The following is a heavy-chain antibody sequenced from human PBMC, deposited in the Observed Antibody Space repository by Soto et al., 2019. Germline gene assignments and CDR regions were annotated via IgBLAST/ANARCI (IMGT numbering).Heavy chain of an antibody. D-gene: IGHD6-13*01. Sequence: SETLSLTCTVSGGSISSGDYYWSWIRQPPGKGLEWIGDLYFSGSAYYNPSLKSRVSISVDTSQNQFSLRLGSVTAADTASYYCAGHSLQQSFNYWGQGTLVTVSS. CDR1: GGSISSGDYY. J-gene: IGHJ4*02. CDR3: AGHSLQQSFNY. V-gene: IGHV4-39*01. CDR2: LYFSGSA.